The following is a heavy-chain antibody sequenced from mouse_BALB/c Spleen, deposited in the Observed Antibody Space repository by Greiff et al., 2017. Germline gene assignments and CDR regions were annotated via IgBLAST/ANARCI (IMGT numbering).Heavy chain of an antibody. CDR3: ARVLTAMDY. V-gene: IGHV5-17*02. Sequence: EVKVVESGGGLVQPGGSRKLSCAASGFTFSSFGMHWVRQAPEKGLEWVAYISSGSSTIYYADTVKGRFTISRDNPKNTLFLQMTSLRSEDTAMYYCARVLTAMDYWGQGTSVTVSS. CDR1: GFTFSSFG. J-gene: IGHJ4*01. CDR2: ISSGSSTI. D-gene: IGHD2-12*01.